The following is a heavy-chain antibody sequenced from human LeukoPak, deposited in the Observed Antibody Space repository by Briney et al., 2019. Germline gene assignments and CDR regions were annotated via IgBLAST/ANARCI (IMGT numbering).Heavy chain of an antibody. D-gene: IGHD3-10*01. CDR3: ARDRVLGELSNDAFDI. CDR1: GFTFSSYS. CDR2: ISRSSRYI. V-gene: IGHV3-21*01. J-gene: IGHJ3*02. Sequence: GGSLRLSCAASGFTFSSYSFNWVRQAPGKGLEWVSSISRSSRYIYYGDSVKGRFTISRDNAKNSVYLQMNSLRAEDTAVYYCARDRVLGELSNDAFDIWGRGTMVTVSP.